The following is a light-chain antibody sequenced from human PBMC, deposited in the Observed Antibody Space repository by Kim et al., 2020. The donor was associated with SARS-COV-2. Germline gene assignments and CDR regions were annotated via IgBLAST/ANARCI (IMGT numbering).Light chain of an antibody. CDR1: QSVSYKSDNKHY. Sequence: RATINSKSSQSVSYKSDNKHYLAWYLRKPGQPPKLLIHWASIRESGVPDRFSGSGSGTDFTLTISSLQAEDVAVYYCQQYYSSWTFGQGTKVDIK. V-gene: IGKV4-1*01. J-gene: IGKJ1*01. CDR2: WAS. CDR3: QQYYSSWT.